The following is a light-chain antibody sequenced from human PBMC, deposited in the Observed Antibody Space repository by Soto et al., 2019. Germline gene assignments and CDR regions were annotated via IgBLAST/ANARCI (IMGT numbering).Light chain of an antibody. V-gene: IGKV1-17*01. CDR3: LQHNIYPQT. Sequence: DIQMTQSPSSLSASVGDRVTITCRASQGIRDALGWYQQKPGKDPKRLIYAASSLQSGVPSRFSGSGSGTDFTLTISSLQPEDFATYYCLQHNIYPQTFGQGTKVDIK. J-gene: IGKJ1*01. CDR1: QGIRDA. CDR2: AAS.